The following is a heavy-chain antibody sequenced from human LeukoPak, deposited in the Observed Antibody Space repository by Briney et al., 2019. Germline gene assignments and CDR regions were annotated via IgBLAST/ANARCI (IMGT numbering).Heavy chain of an antibody. V-gene: IGHV4-34*01. CDR1: GGSIRTYY. D-gene: IGHD5-12*01. CDR2: INHSGST. Sequence: SETLSLTCTVSGGSIRTYYWSWIRQPPGKGLEWIGEINHSGSTNYNPSLKSRVTISVDTSKNQFSLKLSSVTAADTAVYYCARDLIISGAIYFDYWGQGTLVTVSS. CDR3: ARDLIISGAIYFDY. J-gene: IGHJ4*02.